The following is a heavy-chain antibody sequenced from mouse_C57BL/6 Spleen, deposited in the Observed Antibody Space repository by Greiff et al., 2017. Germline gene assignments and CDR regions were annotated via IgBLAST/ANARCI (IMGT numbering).Heavy chain of an antibody. Sequence: QVQLKESGAELVRPGASVKLSCKASGYTFTDYYINWVKQRPGQGLEWIARIYPGSGNTYYNEKFKGKATLTAEKSSSTAYMQISSLTYEDSAVYFCARDLLRRLRYFDVWGTGTTVTVSS. D-gene: IGHD1-1*01. J-gene: IGHJ1*03. CDR3: ARDLLRRLRYFDV. CDR1: GYTFTDYY. V-gene: IGHV1-76*01. CDR2: IYPGSGNT.